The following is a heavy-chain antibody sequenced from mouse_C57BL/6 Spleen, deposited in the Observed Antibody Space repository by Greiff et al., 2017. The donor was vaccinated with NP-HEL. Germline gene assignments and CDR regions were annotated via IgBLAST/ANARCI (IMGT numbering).Heavy chain of an antibody. CDR2: ISSGSSTI. V-gene: IGHV5-17*01. CDR1: GFTFSDYG. D-gene: IGHD2-10*02. J-gene: IGHJ1*03. CDR3: AKKYHWYFDV. Sequence: EVNLVESGGGLVKPGGSLKLSCAASGFTFSDYGMHWVRQAPEKGLEWVAYISSGSSTIYYADTVKGRFTISRDNAKNTLFLQMTSLGSEDTAVYYCAKKYHWYFDVWGTGTTVTVSS.